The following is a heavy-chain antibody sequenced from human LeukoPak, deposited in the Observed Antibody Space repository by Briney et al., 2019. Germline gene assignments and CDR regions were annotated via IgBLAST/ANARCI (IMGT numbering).Heavy chain of an antibody. Sequence: PGGSLRLSCAASGFTFSSYGMHWVRQAPGKGLEWVAVISYDGSNKYYADSVKGRFTISRDNSKNTLYLQMNSLRAEDTAVYYCAKDHEDYGDYVLFDYWGQGTLDTVSS. V-gene: IGHV3-30*18. CDR2: ISYDGSNK. D-gene: IGHD4-17*01. J-gene: IGHJ4*02. CDR1: GFTFSSYG. CDR3: AKDHEDYGDYVLFDY.